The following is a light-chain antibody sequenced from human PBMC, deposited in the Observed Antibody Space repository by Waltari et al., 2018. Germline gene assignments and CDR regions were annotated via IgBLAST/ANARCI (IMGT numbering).Light chain of an antibody. Sequence: QLVLTQSPSASASLGASAKLTCTLDCGHTYYAIAWHPQQQEKGPRHLMKVNSDGSHSKGDGIPDRFSGSSSGAERYLTISSLQSEDEADYYCQTWGAGIRVFGGGTKLTVL. V-gene: IGLV4-69*01. CDR1: CGHTYYA. CDR3: QTWGAGIRV. CDR2: VNSDGSH. J-gene: IGLJ3*02.